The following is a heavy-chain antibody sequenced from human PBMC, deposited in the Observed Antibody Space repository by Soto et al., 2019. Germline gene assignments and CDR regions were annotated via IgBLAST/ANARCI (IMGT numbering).Heavy chain of an antibody. CDR2: LKGDGSMT. V-gene: IGHV3-74*01. CDR1: GFTFSTYW. CDR3: ARGGLYAYYQDN. D-gene: IGHD3-16*01. Sequence: EVQLVESGGGVVQPGASLRLSCTASGFTFSTYWMHWVRQAPGKGLVWLSRLKGDGSMTDYADSVKGRFTISRDNAENTLDLQMNGLRAEDTAIYYCARGGLYAYYQDNWGQGTLVTVSS. J-gene: IGHJ4*02.